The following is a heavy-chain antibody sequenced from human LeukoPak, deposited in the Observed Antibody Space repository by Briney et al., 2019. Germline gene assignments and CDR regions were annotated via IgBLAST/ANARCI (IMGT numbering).Heavy chain of an antibody. CDR1: GFIFRDYV. CDR3: AREMPTVVPFDS. Sequence: GSLRLSCAASGFIFRDYVMSWVRQAPGKGPEWIGEIDHSGTTNYNPSLQSRVTISVDTSKNQFSLRLTSVTAADTAVYFCAREMPTVVPFDSWGQGTLVTVSS. V-gene: IGHV4-34*01. CDR2: IDHSGTT. D-gene: IGHD4-23*01. J-gene: IGHJ4*02.